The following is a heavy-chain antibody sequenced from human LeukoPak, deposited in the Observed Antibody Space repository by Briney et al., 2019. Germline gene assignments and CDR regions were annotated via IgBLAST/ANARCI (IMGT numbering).Heavy chain of an antibody. CDR2: ISAYKGNT. D-gene: IGHD3-10*01. CDR3: ARNLITMVRGGNWFDP. V-gene: IGHV1-18*01. Sequence: GASVKVSCKASGYTFTSYGISWVRQAPGQGLEWMGWISAYKGNTNYAQKLQGRVTMTTDTSTSTAYMELRSLRSDDTAVYYCARNLITMVRGGNWFDPWGQGTLVTVSS. J-gene: IGHJ5*02. CDR1: GYTFTSYG.